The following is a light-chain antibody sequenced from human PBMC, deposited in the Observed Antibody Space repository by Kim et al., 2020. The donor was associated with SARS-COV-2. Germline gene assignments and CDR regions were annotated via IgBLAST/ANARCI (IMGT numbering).Light chain of an antibody. V-gene: IGKV3-15*01. CDR3: QQYNNWPPLT. CDR1: QSVRSN. CDR2: GAS. J-gene: IGKJ4*01. Sequence: SPGERVTLSSRASQSVRSNLAWYQQKPGQAPRLPIYGASTRATGIAARFSGSGSGTEFTLTISSLQSEDSAVYYCQQYNNWPPLTFGGGTKVDIK.